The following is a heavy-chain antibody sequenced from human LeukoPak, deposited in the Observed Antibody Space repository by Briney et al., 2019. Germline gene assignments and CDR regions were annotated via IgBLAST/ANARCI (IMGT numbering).Heavy chain of an antibody. CDR1: GGSFSGYY. Sequence: PSETLSLTCAVYGGSFSGYYWSWIRQPPGKGLEWIGEINHSGSTNYNPSLKSRVTISVDTSKNQFSLKLSSVTAADTAVYYCARDLGLLWFGEQENMDVWGKGTTVTVSS. CDR2: INHSGST. D-gene: IGHD3-10*01. CDR3: ARDLGLLWFGEQENMDV. V-gene: IGHV4-34*01. J-gene: IGHJ6*03.